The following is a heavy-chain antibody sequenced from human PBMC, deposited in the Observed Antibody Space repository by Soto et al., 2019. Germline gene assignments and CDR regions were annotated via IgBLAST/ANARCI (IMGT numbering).Heavy chain of an antibody. CDR1: GGSFRGYS. CDR3: ARDKITGLFDY. Sequence: QVQLQQWGAGLLKPSESLSLTCAVYGGSFRGYSWTWIRQPPGTGLEWIGEINHSGSTNYNPSLKSAVTIAVDPSKNQFSLKLTSVTAADTAVYYRARDKITGLFDYWGQGTLVTVSS. D-gene: IGHD2-8*02. J-gene: IGHJ4*02. V-gene: IGHV4-34*01. CDR2: INHSGST.